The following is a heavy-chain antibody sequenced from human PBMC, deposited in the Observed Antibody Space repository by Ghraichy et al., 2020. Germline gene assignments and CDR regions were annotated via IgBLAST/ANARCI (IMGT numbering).Heavy chain of an antibody. J-gene: IGHJ4*02. CDR3: ASGDPTTSPLGDYGKPDY. CDR1: GGSFSGYY. V-gene: IGHV4-34*01. D-gene: IGHD4-17*01. CDR2: INHSGST. Sequence: SETLSLTCAVYGGSFSGYYWSWIRQPPGKGLEWIGEINHSGSTNYNPSLKSRVTISVDTSKNQFSLKLSSVTAADTAVYYCASGDPTTSPLGDYGKPDYWGQGTLVTVSS.